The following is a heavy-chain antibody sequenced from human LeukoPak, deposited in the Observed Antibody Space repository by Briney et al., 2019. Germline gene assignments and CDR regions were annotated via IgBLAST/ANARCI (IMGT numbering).Heavy chain of an antibody. Sequence: GASLKVSCKASGYTFTGYYMHWVRQAPGQGLEWMGWINPNSGGTNYAQKFQGRVTMTRDTSISTAYMELSRLRSDDAAVYYCARAVAVDTAMVNWGQGTLVTVAS. J-gene: IGHJ4*02. CDR3: ARAVAVDTAMVN. V-gene: IGHV1-2*02. CDR1: GYTFTGYY. CDR2: INPNSGGT. D-gene: IGHD5-18*01.